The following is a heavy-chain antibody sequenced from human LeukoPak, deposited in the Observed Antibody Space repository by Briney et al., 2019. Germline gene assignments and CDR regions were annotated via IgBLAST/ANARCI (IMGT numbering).Heavy chain of an antibody. CDR1: GGTSTFFA. J-gene: IGHJ4*02. CDR3: AREVFDSTSGISQGFDY. V-gene: IGHV1-69*13. CDR2: IKPMFGTG. Sequence: GASVKVSCKTSGGTSTFFAINWVRQAPRQGLEWMGVIKPMFGTGSIPNTATGDYAQKLQGRLSINADESTTTAYMELSRLRSGDTAVYFCAREVFDSTSGISQGFDYRGQGTLVTVSS. D-gene: IGHD3-3*01.